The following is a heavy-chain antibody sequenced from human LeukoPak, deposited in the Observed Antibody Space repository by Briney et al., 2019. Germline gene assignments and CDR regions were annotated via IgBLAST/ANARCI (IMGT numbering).Heavy chain of an antibody. J-gene: IGHJ6*03. Sequence: SGTLSLTRTVSVGSLSSSSYYWGWIRQPPGRVLEWIGSIYYSGSTYYNPSLKSRVTISVDTSKNQFSLKLSSVTAADTAVYYCARAGGFAGYMDVWGKGTTVTISS. CDR2: IYYSGST. D-gene: IGHD3-16*01. CDR1: VGSLSSSSYY. V-gene: IGHV4-39*07. CDR3: ARAGGFAGYMDV.